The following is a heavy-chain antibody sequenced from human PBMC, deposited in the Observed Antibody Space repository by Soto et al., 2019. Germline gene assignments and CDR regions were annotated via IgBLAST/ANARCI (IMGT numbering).Heavy chain of an antibody. D-gene: IGHD2-2*02. Sequence: SETLSLTCTVSGGSISSGDYYWSWIRHPPGKGLEWIGYIYYSGSTYYNPSLKSRVTISVDTSKNQFSLKLSSVTAEDTAVYYCARGGYCSSTSCYTGWFDPWGQGTLVIVSS. J-gene: IGHJ5*02. CDR1: GGSISSGDYY. CDR2: IYYSGST. V-gene: IGHV4-30-4*01. CDR3: ARGGYCSSTSCYTGWFDP.